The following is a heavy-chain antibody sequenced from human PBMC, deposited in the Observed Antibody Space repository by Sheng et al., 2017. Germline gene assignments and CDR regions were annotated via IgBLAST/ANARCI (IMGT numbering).Heavy chain of an antibody. Sequence: QVQLVQSGAEVKKPGSSVKVSCKASGGTFSSYAISWVRQAPGQGLEWMGGIIPIFGTANYAQKFQGRVTITTDESTSTAYMELSSLRSEDTAVYYCARGYYDSSGYYYYSAFDIWGQGTMVTVSS. CDR1: GGTFSSYA. D-gene: IGHD3-22*01. CDR2: IIPIFGTA. J-gene: IGHJ3*02. V-gene: IGHV1-69*05. CDR3: ARGYYDSSGYYYYSAFDI.